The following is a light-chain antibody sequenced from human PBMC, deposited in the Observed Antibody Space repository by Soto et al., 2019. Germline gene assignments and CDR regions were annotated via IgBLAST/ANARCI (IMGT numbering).Light chain of an antibody. J-gene: IGKJ4*01. V-gene: IGKV3-15*01. Sequence: IVMTQSPATLSVSPEERASLSCRASQSINSNLAWYQQKPGQAPTLLLFRASISATAFPARFSGSGSATEFNITISSLQSEDSAIYYCQQYNNWPRATFGGGTKVDIK. CDR2: RAS. CDR1: QSINSN. CDR3: QQYNNWPRAT.